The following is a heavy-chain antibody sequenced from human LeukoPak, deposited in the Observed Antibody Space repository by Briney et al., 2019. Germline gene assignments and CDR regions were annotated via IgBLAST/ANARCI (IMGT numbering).Heavy chain of an antibody. D-gene: IGHD3-10*01. CDR2: VFYSGST. V-gene: IGHV4-39*01. Sequence: SETLSLTCAVSGGSIISNDHWGWIRQPPGKGLEWIGSVFYSGSTYSNPSLRSRLTISVDTSKSQFSLELSSVTAADTAVYYCARRISGTYNYFDYWGQGILVTVSS. J-gene: IGHJ4*02. CDR3: ARRISGTYNYFDY. CDR1: GGSIISNDH.